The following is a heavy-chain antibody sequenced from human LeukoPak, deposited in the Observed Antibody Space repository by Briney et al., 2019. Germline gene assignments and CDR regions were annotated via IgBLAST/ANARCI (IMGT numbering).Heavy chain of an antibody. Sequence: PSETLSLTCAVSGGSISSHYWSWSRQPPGKGLERIGYIYYSGSTNYSPSLKGRVTISVDTSKTQFSLKLSSVTAADTAVYYCARAAGLQLVYDYWGQGTLVTVSS. CDR2: IYYSGST. CDR3: ARAAGLQLVYDY. CDR1: GGSISSHY. J-gene: IGHJ4*02. V-gene: IGHV4-59*08. D-gene: IGHD2-2*02.